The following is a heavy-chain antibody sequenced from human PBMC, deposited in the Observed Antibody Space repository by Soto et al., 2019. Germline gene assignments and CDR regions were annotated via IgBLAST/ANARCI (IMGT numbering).Heavy chain of an antibody. CDR2: ISYDGSSK. CDR3: AGGWNYFDY. CDR1: GFSFRTYG. D-gene: IGHD6-19*01. J-gene: IGHJ4*01. V-gene: IGHV3-30*03. Sequence: QVQLVESGGGVVQPGTSLRLSCAASGFSFRTYGMHWVRQAQGKELEWVALISYDGSSKYYADSVKGRLTISRDNSKNTLYLQLNSLRVGDTAIYYCAGGWNYFDYRGQGTLVTVSS.